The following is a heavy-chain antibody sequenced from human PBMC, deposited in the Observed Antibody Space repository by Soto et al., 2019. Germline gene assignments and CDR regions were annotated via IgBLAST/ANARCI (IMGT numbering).Heavy chain of an antibody. V-gene: IGHV1-69*06. CDR1: GGTFSSYA. Sequence: QVQLVQSGAEVKKPGSSVKVSCKASGGTFSSYAISWVRQAPGQGLEWMGGIIPIFGTANYAQKFQGRVPITADKSTSTAYMELSSLRSEDTAVYYCAREGYRDGYNMYYYYYGMDVWGQGPTVTVSS. D-gene: IGHD5-12*01. CDR3: AREGYRDGYNMYYYYYGMDV. J-gene: IGHJ6*02. CDR2: IIPIFGTA.